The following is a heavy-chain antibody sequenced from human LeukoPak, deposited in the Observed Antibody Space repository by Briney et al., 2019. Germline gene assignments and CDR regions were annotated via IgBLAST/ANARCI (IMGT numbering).Heavy chain of an antibody. D-gene: IGHD6-6*01. CDR1: GYTFNTYW. CDR2: INPGDSDP. V-gene: IGHV5-51*01. CDR3: ARHGVGSSWFGFDY. Sequence: GESLKISCQASGYTFNTYWIGWVRQMPGKGLEWMGIINPGDSDPRYSPSFQGRATISADRSISTAYLQWSSLKASDTAMYYCARHGVGSSWFGFDYWGQGSLVTVSS. J-gene: IGHJ4*02.